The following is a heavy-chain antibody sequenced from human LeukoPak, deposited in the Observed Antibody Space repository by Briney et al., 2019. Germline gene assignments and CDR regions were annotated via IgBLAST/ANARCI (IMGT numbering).Heavy chain of an antibody. Sequence: GGSLRLSCAASGFPFSDYAMNWVRQAPGQGLEWVSSISYSGTSTYYAGSVKGRFTISRDNSKNTLYLQMNSLRAEDTAVYYCANGYSSGWYPYYFDYWGQGNLVTVSS. CDR2: ISYSGTST. V-gene: IGHV3-23*01. CDR3: ANGYSSGWYPYYFDY. D-gene: IGHD6-19*01. CDR1: GFPFSDYA. J-gene: IGHJ4*02.